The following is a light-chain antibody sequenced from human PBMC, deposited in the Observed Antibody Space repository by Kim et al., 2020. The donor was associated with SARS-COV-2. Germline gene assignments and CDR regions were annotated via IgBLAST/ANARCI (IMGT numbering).Light chain of an antibody. CDR2: GAS. J-gene: IGKJ1*01. CDR1: QSVSNRY. CDR3: QQYGSSPRT. V-gene: IGKV3-20*01. Sequence: SPGERATLSCRASQSVSNRYLAWYQQKPGQAPRLLIYGASSRATGIPDRFSGSGSGTDFTLTIARLEPEDFAVYYCQQYGSSPRTFGQGTKVDIK.